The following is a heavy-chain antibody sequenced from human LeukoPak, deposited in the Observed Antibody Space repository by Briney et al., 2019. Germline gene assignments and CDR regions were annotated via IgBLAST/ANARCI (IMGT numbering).Heavy chain of an antibody. CDR2: ISYDGSNK. J-gene: IGHJ4*02. Sequence: GGSLRLSCAASGFTFSSYAMHWVRQAPGKGLEWVAVISYDGSNKYYADSVKGRFTISRDNSKNTLYLQMNSLRAEDTAVYYCARASVELLKAVEYWGQGTLVTVSS. V-gene: IGHV3-30*04. CDR3: ARASVELLKAVEY. D-gene: IGHD1-7*01. CDR1: GFTFSSYA.